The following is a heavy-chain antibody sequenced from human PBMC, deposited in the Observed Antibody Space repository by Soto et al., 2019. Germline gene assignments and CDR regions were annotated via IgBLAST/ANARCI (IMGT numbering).Heavy chain of an antibody. CDR2: FSGRDATT. J-gene: IGHJ5*02. CDR1: GFTFSSYT. V-gene: IGHV3-23*01. CDR3: VRTIVGATKGGWFDP. D-gene: IGHD1-26*01. Sequence: EVQLSESGGGLVQPGGSLRLSCTGSGFTFSSYTMSWVRQAPGKGLEWVSSFSGRDATTYYADSVKGRFTISRDNSKNTLYLQMNSLRAEDTALYFCVRTIVGATKGGWFDPWGQGALVTVSS.